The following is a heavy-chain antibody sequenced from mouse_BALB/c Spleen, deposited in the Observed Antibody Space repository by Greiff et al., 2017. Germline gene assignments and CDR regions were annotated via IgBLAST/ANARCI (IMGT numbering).Heavy chain of an antibody. CDR1: GYTFTSYW. D-gene: IGHD1-1*01. CDR2: ILPGSGST. Sequence: QVQLQQPGAELVRPGVSVKLSCKASGYTFTSYWMHWIKQRPEQGLERIGEILPGSGSTNYNEKFKGKATFTADTSSNTAYMQLSSLTSEDSAVYYCARCIYYYGSFAYWGQGTLVTVSA. J-gene: IGHJ3*01. CDR3: ARCIYYYGSFAY. V-gene: IGHV1-9*01.